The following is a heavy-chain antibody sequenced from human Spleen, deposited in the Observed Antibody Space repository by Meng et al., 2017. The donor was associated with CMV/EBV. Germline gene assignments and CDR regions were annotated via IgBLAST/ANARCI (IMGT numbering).Heavy chain of an antibody. Sequence: SETLSLTCAVSGTSISTSNWWSWVRQPPGKGLEWIGEVYHSGYTNYNPSLKSRVTMSVDRSKNQFSLKLSSVTAADTAVYYCARVTEYGGNCFDSWGQGTLVTVSS. CDR1: GTSISTSNW. D-gene: IGHD4/OR15-4a*01. CDR3: ARVTEYGGNCFDS. J-gene: IGHJ4*02. V-gene: IGHV4-4*02. CDR2: VYHSGYT.